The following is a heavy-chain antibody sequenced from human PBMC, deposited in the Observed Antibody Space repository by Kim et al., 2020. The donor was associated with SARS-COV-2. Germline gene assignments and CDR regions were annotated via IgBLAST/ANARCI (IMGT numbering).Heavy chain of an antibody. CDR3: ATGGIWRGDGGYDY. D-gene: IGHD3-16*01. Sequence: GGSLRLSCAASGFTFGNYAMHWVRQAPGKGLEWVSGIRWNGGNIYYADSVKGRFTISRDNSKNTLYLQMNSLRAEDTAVYYCATGGIWRGDGGYDYWGQG. CDR2: IRWNGGNI. V-gene: IGHV3-9*01. J-gene: IGHJ4*02. CDR1: GFTFGNYA.